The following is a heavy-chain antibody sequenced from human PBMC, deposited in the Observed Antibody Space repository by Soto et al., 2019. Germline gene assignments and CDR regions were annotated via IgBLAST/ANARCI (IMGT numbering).Heavy chain of an antibody. CDR2: IYHSGST. CDR1: GGSISSTNW. D-gene: IGHD1-26*01. CDR3: ARDADSGSPFDP. V-gene: IGHV4-4*02. J-gene: IGHJ5*02. Sequence: QVQLQESDPGLVKPSGTLSLTCAVSGGSISSTNWWSWVRQPPGKGLEWIGEIYHSGSTNYNPSLQSRVTISVDKSKNQFSLKLSSVTAADTAVYYCARDADSGSPFDPWGQGTLVTVSS.